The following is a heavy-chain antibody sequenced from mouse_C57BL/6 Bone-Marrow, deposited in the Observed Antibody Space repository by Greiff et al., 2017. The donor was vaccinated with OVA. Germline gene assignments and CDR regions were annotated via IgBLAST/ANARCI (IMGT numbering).Heavy chain of an antibody. D-gene: IGHD1-1*01. J-gene: IGHJ1*01. CDR3: GRSPAYGSRWYLDV. Sequence: QVQLQQSGAELVKPGASVKLSCKASDYTFTTYDIHWVRQRPEQGLEWIGWIFPEDGRTEYSERFTGKATLTPDKSSNTAYMQLSRLTSEDSAVYFCGRSPAYGSRWYLDVWGAGTTVTVSS. CDR2: IFPEDGRT. CDR1: DYTFTTYD. V-gene: IGHV1S56*01.